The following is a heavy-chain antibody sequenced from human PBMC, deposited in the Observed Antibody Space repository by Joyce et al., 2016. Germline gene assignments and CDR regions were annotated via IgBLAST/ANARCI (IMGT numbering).Heavy chain of an antibody. V-gene: IGHV4-59*01. CDR3: ARAYNSGAIDI. Sequence: QVQLQESGPGLVKPSETLSLTCTVSSGSIITYYWSWIRQPPGKEFAWIGYIYNFGSTYYNPSLKNRVTISVDTSKNQFSLRMNSVTAADTGIYYCARAYNSGAIDIWGQGTLVTVSS. J-gene: IGHJ4*02. CDR2: IYNFGST. CDR1: SGSIITYY. D-gene: IGHD3-10*01.